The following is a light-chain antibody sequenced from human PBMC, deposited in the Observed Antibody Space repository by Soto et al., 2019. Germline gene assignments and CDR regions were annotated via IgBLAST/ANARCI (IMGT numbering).Light chain of an antibody. CDR3: QKYGSSPPNS. Sequence: EIVLTQSPGTLSLSPGERATLSCRASQSVSSSYLAWYQQKPGQAPRLLIYGASSRATGIPDRFSGSGSGTDCTLTISRLEPEDFAVYYCQKYGSSPPNSFGQGTKLEIK. CDR2: GAS. J-gene: IGKJ2*01. V-gene: IGKV3-20*01. CDR1: QSVSSSY.